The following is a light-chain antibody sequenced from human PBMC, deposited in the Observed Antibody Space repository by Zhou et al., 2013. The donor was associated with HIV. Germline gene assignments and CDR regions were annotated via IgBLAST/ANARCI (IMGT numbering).Light chain of an antibody. V-gene: IGKV1-5*03. J-gene: IGKJ1*01. CDR1: QNVGSW. CDR3: QQYNSYWT. Sequence: DIQMTQSPSTLSASVGDRVTISCRASQNVGSWLAWYQQQPGQVPKLLIYQASSLHSGVPSRFRGSGSGTEFTLTISSLQPDDFATYYCQQYNSYWTFGQGTKVEIK. CDR2: QAS.